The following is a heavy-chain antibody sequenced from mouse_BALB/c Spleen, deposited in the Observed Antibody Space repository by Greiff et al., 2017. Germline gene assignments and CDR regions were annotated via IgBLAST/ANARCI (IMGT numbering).Heavy chain of an antibody. D-gene: IGHD2-4*01. CDR1: GYTFTDYA. Sequence: VQLLESGPELVRPGVSVKISCKGSGYTFTDYAMHWVKQSHAQSLEWIGVISTYSGNTNYNQKFKGKATMTVDKSSSTAYMELARLTSEDSAIYYCARGGTMITRGYFDVGGAGTTVTVSS. CDR2: ISTYSGNT. J-gene: IGHJ1*01. V-gene: IGHV1-67*01. CDR3: ARGGTMITRGYFDV.